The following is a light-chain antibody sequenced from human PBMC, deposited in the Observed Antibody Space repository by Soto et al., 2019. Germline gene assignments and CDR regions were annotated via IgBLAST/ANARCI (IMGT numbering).Light chain of an antibody. CDR1: QSVSSC. CDR2: DAS. J-gene: IGKJ1*01. V-gene: IGKV3-11*01. Sequence: EIVLTQSPATLSLSPGERATLSCRASQSVSSCLAWYQQKPGQAPRLLIYDASNRANGIPARFSRSGSGTAFPLTIRCLADEDFEVYYCQQRSNWPFWTFGQGTKVAFK. CDR3: QQRSNWPFWT.